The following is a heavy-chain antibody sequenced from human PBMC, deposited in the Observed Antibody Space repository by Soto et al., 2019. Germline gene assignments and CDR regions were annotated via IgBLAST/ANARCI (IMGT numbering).Heavy chain of an antibody. J-gene: IGHJ4*02. V-gene: IGHV3-7*05. CDR2: IKEDGSEK. CDR3: TTQTYYDFWSGRE. CDR1: GFSIRSYW. D-gene: IGHD3-3*01. Sequence: EVQLVESGGGLVQPGGSLRLSCAVSGFSIRSYWMTWVRQVPGKGLEWVANIKEDGSEKYYVDSVKGRFTISRDNAKNSLFLQMNSLRAEDTAMYYCTTQTYYDFWSGREWGQGTLVTVSS.